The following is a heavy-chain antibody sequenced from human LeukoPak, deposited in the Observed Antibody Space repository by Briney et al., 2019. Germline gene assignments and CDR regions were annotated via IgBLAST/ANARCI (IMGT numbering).Heavy chain of an antibody. CDR2: IIPMFDTA. D-gene: IGHD3-10*01. CDR1: GGTFSSYP. V-gene: IGHV1-69*06. CDR3: ARDHSRYYYGSGSQSYFDY. Sequence: GASVKVSCKASGGTFSSYPISWVRQAPGQGLEWMGGIIPMFDTADFAQKFQGRVTITADTSTSTAYMQLSSLRSDDTAVYYCARDHSRYYYGSGSQSYFDYWGQGTLVTVSS. J-gene: IGHJ4*02.